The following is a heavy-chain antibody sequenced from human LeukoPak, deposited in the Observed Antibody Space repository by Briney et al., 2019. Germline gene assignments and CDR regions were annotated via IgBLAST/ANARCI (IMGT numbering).Heavy chain of an antibody. CDR1: GXTFSSYG. CDR2: IWYDGSNK. D-gene: IGHD5-12*01. V-gene: IGHV3-33*06. Sequence: PGRSLRLSCAASGXTFSSYGVHWVRQAPGKGQEWVAVIWYDGSNKYYADSVKGRFTISRDNSKNTLYLQMNSLRAEDTAVYYCVKDSVRGYSGYGNDGFEIWGQGTMVTVSS. J-gene: IGHJ3*02. CDR3: VKDSVRGYSGYGNDGFEI.